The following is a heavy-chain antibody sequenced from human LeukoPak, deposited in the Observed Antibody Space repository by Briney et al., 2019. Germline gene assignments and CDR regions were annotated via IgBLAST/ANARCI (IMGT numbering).Heavy chain of an antibody. CDR3: ARGRVVDY. Sequence: SVKVSCKASGYTFSSFDINWGRRATGQGLEWKGWMNPNSGNTGLAQRFQGRVTMTRDTSINTAYMEVSSLGSDDTAVYYCARGRVVDYWGQGTLVTVSS. J-gene: IGHJ4*02. V-gene: IGHV1-8*01. CDR2: MNPNSGNT. CDR1: GYTFSSFD.